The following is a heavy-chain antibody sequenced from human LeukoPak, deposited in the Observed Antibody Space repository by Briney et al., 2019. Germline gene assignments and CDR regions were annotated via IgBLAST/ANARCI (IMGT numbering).Heavy chain of an antibody. CDR3: ASDGSGYSDWSFDL. J-gene: IGHJ2*01. CDR1: GGSISSTSHY. D-gene: IGHD3-22*01. Sequence: PSETLSLTCTLSGGSISSTSHYWGWIRQAPGKGLEWIGSIHYSGTTYSTPSLESRITMSIDSSKSQFSLKLTSVTAADTAVYYCASDGSGYSDWSFDLWGRGTLVTVSS. CDR2: IHYSGTT. V-gene: IGHV4-39*01.